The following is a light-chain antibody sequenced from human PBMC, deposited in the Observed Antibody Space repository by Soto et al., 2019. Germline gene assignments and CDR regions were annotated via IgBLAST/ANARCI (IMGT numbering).Light chain of an antibody. CDR1: QTVTGSY. CDR3: QQCGPSLKYT. V-gene: IGKV3-20*01. J-gene: IGKJ2*01. CDR2: GAS. Sequence: IVLTQSPGTLSLSPGERATLSCRASQTVTGSYLAWYQQKPGQAPRLLIYGASNRATGIPDRFSGSGSGTDFTLTISRLEPEDFAVYYCQQCGPSLKYTFGQGTKLEIK.